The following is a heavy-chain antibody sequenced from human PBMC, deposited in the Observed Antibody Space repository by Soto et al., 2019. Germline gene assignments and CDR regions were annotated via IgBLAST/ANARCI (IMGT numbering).Heavy chain of an antibody. CDR2: ISAYNGNT. Sequence: ASVKVSCKASGYTFTSYGISWVRQAPGQGLEWMGWISAYNGNTNYAQKLQGRVTMTTDTSTSTAYMELRSLRSDDTAVYYCARDSAQIAVTDHCCYYGMDVWGQGTTVTVSS. D-gene: IGHD6-19*01. CDR1: GYTFTSYG. J-gene: IGHJ6*02. V-gene: IGHV1-18*01. CDR3: ARDSAQIAVTDHCCYYGMDV.